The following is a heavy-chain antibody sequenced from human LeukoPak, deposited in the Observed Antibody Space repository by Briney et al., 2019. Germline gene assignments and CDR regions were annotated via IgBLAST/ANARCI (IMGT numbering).Heavy chain of an antibody. CDR1: GDSMSTYY. CDR2: IYTSGST. J-gene: IGHJ6*03. Sequence: SETLSLTCTVSGDSMSTYYWSWIRQPAGRGLEWIGRIYTSGSTNYNPPLKSRVTISVDTSKNQFSLKLSSVTAADTAVYYCAREGLLRYMDVWGKGTTVTISS. CDR3: AREGLLRYMDV. D-gene: IGHD4-23*01. V-gene: IGHV4-4*07.